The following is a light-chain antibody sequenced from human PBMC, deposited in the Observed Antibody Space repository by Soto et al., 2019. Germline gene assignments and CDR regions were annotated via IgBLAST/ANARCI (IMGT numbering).Light chain of an antibody. CDR2: KVS. V-gene: IGKV2-30*01. CDR3: MQSTHWVYT. Sequence: DVVMTQSPLSLPVTLGQTASISCRSSQSLVFSDGNIYLNWFHQRPGQSPRRLIYKVSNRDSGVPERFSGSGSGTDFKLKISRVDAEDVGVYACMQSTHWVYTFGQGTKLELK. J-gene: IGKJ2*01. CDR1: QSLVFSDGNIY.